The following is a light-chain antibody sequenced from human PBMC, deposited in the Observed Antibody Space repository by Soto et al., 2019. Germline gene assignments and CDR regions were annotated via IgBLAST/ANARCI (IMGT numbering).Light chain of an antibody. V-gene: IGKV1-5*03. Sequence: DIQMTQSPSTLSASVGDRVTSPCRPSRVPVGGVAWYQQKPGKAPKLLIYQASSLENGVPSRFSGSGSETEFTLTISSLQPDDFASYYCQQYESRQGTFGQGTKVEIK. CDR3: QQYESRQGT. J-gene: IGKJ1*01. CDR2: QAS. CDR1: RVPVGG.